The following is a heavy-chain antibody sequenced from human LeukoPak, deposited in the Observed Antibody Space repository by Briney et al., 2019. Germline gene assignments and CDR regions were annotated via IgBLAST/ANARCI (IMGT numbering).Heavy chain of an antibody. V-gene: IGHV3-23*01. D-gene: IGHD3-9*01. CDR1: GFTFSSYA. CDR3: AKERGYFDWPTPDAFDI. J-gene: IGHJ3*02. CDR2: SSGGST. Sequence: GGSLRLSCAASGFTFSSYAMSWVRQAPGKGLEWVSASSGGSTYYADSVKGRFTISRDNSKNTLYLQMNSLRAEDTAVYYCAKERGYFDWPTPDAFDIWGQGTMVTVSS.